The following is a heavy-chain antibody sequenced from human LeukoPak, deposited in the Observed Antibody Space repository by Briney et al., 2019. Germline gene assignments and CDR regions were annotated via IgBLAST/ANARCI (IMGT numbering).Heavy chain of an antibody. CDR3: AKATNYDFWSGSLGLDH. D-gene: IGHD3-3*01. Sequence: PGGSLRLSCAASGFTFSSYGMHWVRQAPGKGLEWVALISYNGRNNYYSDSVKGRFSISRDNSQRTVFLQMNNVKTEDTAIYYCAKATNYDFWSGSLGLDHWGQGFLVTVSS. CDR2: ISYNGRNN. J-gene: IGHJ4*02. V-gene: IGHV3-30*18. CDR1: GFTFSSYG.